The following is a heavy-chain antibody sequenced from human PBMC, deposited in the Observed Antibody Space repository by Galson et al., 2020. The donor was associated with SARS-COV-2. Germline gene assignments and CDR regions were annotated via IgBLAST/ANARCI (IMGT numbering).Heavy chain of an antibody. D-gene: IGHD6-13*01. J-gene: IGHJ6*02. CDR2: INHSGST. CDR3: ARGSIAAAGGYYYYGMDV. V-gene: IGHV4-34*01. Sequence: SETLSLTCAVYGGSSSGYYWSWIRQPPGKGLEWIGEINHSGSTNYNPSLKSRVTISVDTSKNQFSLKLSSVTAADTAVYYCARGSIAAAGGYYYYGMDVWGQGTTVTVSS. CDR1: GGSSSGYY.